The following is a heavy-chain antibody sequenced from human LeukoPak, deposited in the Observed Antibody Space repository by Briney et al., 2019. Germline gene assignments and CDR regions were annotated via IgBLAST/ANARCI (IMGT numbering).Heavy chain of an antibody. CDR1: GFTFSSYA. V-gene: IGHV3-23*01. J-gene: IGHJ4*02. CDR2: ISGSGGST. D-gene: IGHD5-18*01. Sequence: GGSLRLSCAASGFTFSSYAMHWVRQAPGKGLEWVSAISGSGGSTYYADSVKGRFTISRDNSKNTLYLQMNSLRAEDTAVYYCARGGASYGSLDYWGQGTLVTVSS. CDR3: ARGGASYGSLDY.